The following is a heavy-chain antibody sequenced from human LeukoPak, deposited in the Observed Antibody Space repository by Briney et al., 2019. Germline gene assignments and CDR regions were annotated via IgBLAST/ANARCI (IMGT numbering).Heavy chain of an antibody. CDR3: ARRVTALGPWFDP. V-gene: IGHV1-69*01. CDR1: GGTFINYA. D-gene: IGHD4-23*01. Sequence: SVKVSCKASGGTFINYAINWVRQDPGQGLEWMGGIIPFLDTSNYTQKFQGRVTITADESTSTAYMELSSLRSEDTAMYYCARRVTALGPWFDPWGQGTLVIVSS. J-gene: IGHJ5*02. CDR2: IIPFLDTS.